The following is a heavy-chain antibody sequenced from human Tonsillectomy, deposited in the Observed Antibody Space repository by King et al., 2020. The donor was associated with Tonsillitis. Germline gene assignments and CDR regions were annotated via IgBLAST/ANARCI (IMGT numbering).Heavy chain of an antibody. Sequence: VQLVESGGGVVQPGRSLRLSCAVSGFTFSNYAMHWVRQAPGKGLEWVAVVSYDGGNENYADSVKGRFTISRDNSKNTLYLQMNSLRGEDTAVYYCAGINGADPYYYYYGMDVWGQGTTVTVSS. J-gene: IGHJ6*02. CDR1: GFTFSNYA. CDR2: VSYDGGNE. V-gene: IGHV3-30-3*01. CDR3: AGINGADPYYYYYGMDV. D-gene: IGHD2-8*01.